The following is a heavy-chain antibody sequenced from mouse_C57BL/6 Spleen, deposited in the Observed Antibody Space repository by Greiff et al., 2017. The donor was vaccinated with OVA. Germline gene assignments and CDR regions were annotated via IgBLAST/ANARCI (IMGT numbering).Heavy chain of an antibody. CDR3: ARPHYYGSSPWFAY. D-gene: IGHD1-1*01. V-gene: IGHV1-69*01. CDR2: IDPSDSYT. Sequence: VQLQQPGAELVMPGASVKLSCKASGYTFTSYWMHWVKQRPGQGLEWIGEIDPSDSYTNYNQKFKGKSTLTVDKSSSTAYMQLSSLTSEDSAVYYGARPHYYGSSPWFAYWGQGTLVTVSA. J-gene: IGHJ3*01. CDR1: GYTFTSYW.